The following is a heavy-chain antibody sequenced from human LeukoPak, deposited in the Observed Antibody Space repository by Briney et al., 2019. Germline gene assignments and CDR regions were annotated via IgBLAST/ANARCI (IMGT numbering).Heavy chain of an antibody. D-gene: IGHD4-17*01. CDR3: ARGMGMIGDYYFDY. CDR2: ISYDGSNK. CDR1: GFTFSSYA. V-gene: IGHV3-30*04. Sequence: GGSLTLSCAASGFTFSSYAMHWVRQAPGKGLEWVAVISYDGSNKYYADSVKGRFTISRDNSKNTLYLQMNSLRAEDTAVYYCARGMGMIGDYYFDYWGQGTLVTVSS. J-gene: IGHJ4*02.